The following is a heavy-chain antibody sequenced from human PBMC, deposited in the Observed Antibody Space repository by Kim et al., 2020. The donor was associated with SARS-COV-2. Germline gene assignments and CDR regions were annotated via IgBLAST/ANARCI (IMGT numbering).Heavy chain of an antibody. D-gene: IGHD6-19*01. CDR1: GGSFSGYY. CDR2: INHSGST. J-gene: IGHJ4*02. V-gene: IGHV4-34*01. Sequence: SETLSLTCAVYGGSFSGYYWSWIRQPPGKGLEWIGEINHSGSTNYNPSLKSRVTISVDTSKNQFSLKLSSVTAADTAVYYCASIAVAGTCYWGQGTLVTVSS. CDR3: ASIAVAGTCY.